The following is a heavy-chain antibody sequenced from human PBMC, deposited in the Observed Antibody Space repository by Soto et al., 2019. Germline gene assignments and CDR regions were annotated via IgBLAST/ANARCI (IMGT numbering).Heavy chain of an antibody. CDR2: IKTKGHGMTT. V-gene: IGHV3-15*07. CDR1: GFAFSGTW. CDR3: TTVLQ. Sequence: EVQLVESGGGLVKPGGSLRLSCAASGFAFSGTWMNWVRQAPGKGLEWVGRIKTKGHGMTTDYAAPVTGRFTISRDDSKSTLFLHMNSLKNEDTAVYYCTTVLQWGQGTLVTVSS. J-gene: IGHJ1*01.